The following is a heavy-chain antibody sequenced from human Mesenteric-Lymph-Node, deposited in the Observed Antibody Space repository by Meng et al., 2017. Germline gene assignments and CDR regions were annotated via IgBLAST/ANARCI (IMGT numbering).Heavy chain of an antibody. Sequence: VQLQESGPGLGKPSQHLSLTCTVSGGSISSGGFYWSWIRQHPGKGLEWIGYIYYSGSTYYNPSLRSRVTISVDTSKNQFSLKLSSVTAADTAVYYCARGFLSFVRVFDYWGQGTLVTVSS. CDR1: GGSISSGGFY. CDR2: IYYSGST. D-gene: IGHD2/OR15-2a*01. V-gene: IGHV4-31*03. CDR3: ARGFLSFVRVFDY. J-gene: IGHJ4*02.